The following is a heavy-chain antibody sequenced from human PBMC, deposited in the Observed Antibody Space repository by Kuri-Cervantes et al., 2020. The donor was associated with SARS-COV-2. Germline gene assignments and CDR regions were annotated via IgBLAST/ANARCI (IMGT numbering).Heavy chain of an antibody. CDR3: ARGAGSRWSY. Sequence: GESLKISCAASGFTFSSYAMHWVRQAPGKGLEWVAVISYDGSNKYYADSVQGRFTISRDNSKNTLYLQMNSLRAEDTAVYYCARGAGSRWSYWGQGTLVTVSS. CDR1: GFTFSSYA. J-gene: IGHJ4*02. CDR2: ISYDGSNK. D-gene: IGHD6-13*01. V-gene: IGHV3-30*04.